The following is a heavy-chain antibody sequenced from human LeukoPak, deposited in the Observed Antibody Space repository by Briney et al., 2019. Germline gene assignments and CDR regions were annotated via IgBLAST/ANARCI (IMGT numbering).Heavy chain of an antibody. CDR3: ARLSSGLGDAFDI. V-gene: IGHV3-53*01. CDR2: IYSGGST. Sequence: GGFLRLSCAASGFTVSSNYMSWVRQAPGKGLEWVSVIYSGGSTYYADSVKGRFTISRDNSKNTLYLQMNSLRAEDTAVYYCARLSSGLGDAFDIWGQGTMVTVSS. J-gene: IGHJ3*02. CDR1: GFTVSSNY. D-gene: IGHD3-22*01.